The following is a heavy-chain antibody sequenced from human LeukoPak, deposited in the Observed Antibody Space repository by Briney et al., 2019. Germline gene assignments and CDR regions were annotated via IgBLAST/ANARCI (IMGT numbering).Heavy chain of an antibody. CDR1: GGSFSGYY. CDR3: ARSPSWYCSSTSCYPDS. V-gene: IGHV4-34*01. J-gene: IGHJ4*02. Sequence: PSETLSLACALNGGSFSGYYWSWIRQPPGKGLEWIGEINHSGSTNYNPSLKSRVTISVDTSMNQFSLKLNSVTAADTAVYYCARSPSWYCSSTSCYPDSWGQGTLVTVSS. CDR2: INHSGST. D-gene: IGHD2-2*01.